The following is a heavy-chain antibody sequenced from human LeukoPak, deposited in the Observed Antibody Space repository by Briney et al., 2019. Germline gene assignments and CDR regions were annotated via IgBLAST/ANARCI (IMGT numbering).Heavy chain of an antibody. Sequence: ASVKVSCKASNYIFTSYGINWVRQAPGQGLEWMGWITAYNGNTNSAQKLQGRVTMTTDTSTSTAYMELSSLRSEDTAVYYCARDGTDYYGSGSYYKGGHFDYWGQGTLVTVSS. CDR3: ARDGTDYYGSGSYYKGGHFDY. J-gene: IGHJ4*02. D-gene: IGHD3-10*01. CDR1: NYIFTSYG. CDR2: ITAYNGNT. V-gene: IGHV1-18*01.